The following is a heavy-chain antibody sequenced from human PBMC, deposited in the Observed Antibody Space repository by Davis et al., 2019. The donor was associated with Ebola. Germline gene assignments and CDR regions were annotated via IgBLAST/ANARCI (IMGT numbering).Heavy chain of an antibody. D-gene: IGHD3-3*01. CDR3: ARVGRFPDYYGMDV. Sequence: PSETLSLTCAVYGGSFSGYYWSWIRQPPGKGLEWIGYIYYSGSTNYNPSLKSRVTISVDTSKNQFSLKLSSVTAADTAVYYCARVGRFPDYYGMDVWGQGTTVTVSS. CDR2: IYYSGST. J-gene: IGHJ6*02. CDR1: GGSFSGYY. V-gene: IGHV4-59*08.